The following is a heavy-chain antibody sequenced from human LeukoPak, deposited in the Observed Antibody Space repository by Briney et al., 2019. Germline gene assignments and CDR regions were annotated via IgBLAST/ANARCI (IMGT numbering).Heavy chain of an antibody. CDR1: GGSVSSYY. V-gene: IGHV4-59*02. Sequence: PSETLSLTCAVSGGSVSSYYWSWIRQPPGKGLEWIAYISHNGDTNYNPSLKSRVTISLDTSKNQFSLKLSSVTAADTAVFYCARLHCIGDCHFYYFDSWGQGNLATVSS. J-gene: IGHJ4*02. CDR3: ARLHCIGDCHFYYFDS. D-gene: IGHD2-21*02. CDR2: ISHNGDT.